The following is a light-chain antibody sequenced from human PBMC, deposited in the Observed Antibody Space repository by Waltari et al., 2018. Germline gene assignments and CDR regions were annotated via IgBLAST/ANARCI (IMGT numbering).Light chain of an antibody. J-gene: IGLJ2*01. Sequence: SFALTQPPSVSVAPGKTARITCGGNNLGSGSVHWYQQKPGQAPLLVIYYDTERPSGIPERFSGSNSGNTATLTISRVEAGDEADYYCQVWDNVNDHVVFGGGTQLTAL. CDR1: NLGSGS. CDR3: QVWDNVNDHVV. V-gene: IGLV3-21*04. CDR2: YDT.